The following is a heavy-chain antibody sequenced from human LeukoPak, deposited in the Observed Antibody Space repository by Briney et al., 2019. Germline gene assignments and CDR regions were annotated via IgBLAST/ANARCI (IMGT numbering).Heavy chain of an antibody. V-gene: IGHV1-8*01. Sequence: ASVKVSCKASGYTFTSYDINWVRQATGQGLEWMGWMNPNSGNTGYAQKFQGRVTMTSDTSISTVYMELSSLRSEDTAVYYCARSLRGWYKDYWGQGTLVTVSS. D-gene: IGHD6-19*01. CDR1: GYTFTSYD. J-gene: IGHJ4*02. CDR3: ARSLRGWYKDY. CDR2: MNPNSGNT.